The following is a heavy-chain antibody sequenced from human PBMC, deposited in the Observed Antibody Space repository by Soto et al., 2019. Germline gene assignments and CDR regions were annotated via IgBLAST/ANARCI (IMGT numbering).Heavy chain of an antibody. J-gene: IGHJ4*02. CDR1: GFTFSSYS. CDR3: ASQYCTNGVCYPYYFDY. CDR2: ISSSSSYI. V-gene: IGHV3-21*01. D-gene: IGHD2-8*01. Sequence: GGSLRLSCAASGFTFSSYSMNWVRQAPGKGLEWVSSISSSSSYIYYADSVKGRFTISRDNAKNSLYLQMNSLRAEDTAVYYCASQYCTNGVCYPYYFDYWGQGTLVTVSS.